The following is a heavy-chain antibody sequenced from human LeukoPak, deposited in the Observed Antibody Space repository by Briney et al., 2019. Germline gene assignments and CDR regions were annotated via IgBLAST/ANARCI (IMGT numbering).Heavy chain of an antibody. CDR1: GYSISSGSY. CDR3: ARESTSGLPAVGFDF. Sequence: PSETLSLTCAVSGYSISSGSYWGWIRQPPGKAREWIGSGYHTGSTFYNPSLKSRVSISVDTSKNQFSLKLSSVTAADTAVYYCARESTSGLPAVGFDFWGQGTLVTVSS. V-gene: IGHV4-38-2*02. J-gene: IGHJ4*02. CDR2: GYHTGST. D-gene: IGHD3-10*01.